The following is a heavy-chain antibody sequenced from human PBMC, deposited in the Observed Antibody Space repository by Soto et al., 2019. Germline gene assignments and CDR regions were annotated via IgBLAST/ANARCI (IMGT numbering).Heavy chain of an antibody. CDR2: IYSGGYT. V-gene: IGHV3-53*01. CDR1: GFTVSNNY. D-gene: IGHD3-10*01. Sequence: EVQLVESGGGLIQPGGSLRLSCAVSGFTVSNNYMSWVRQAPGKGLEGVSVIYSGGYTAYGGSVKGRFTISRDNSKNTQYLQKNSLGANARAVYSGGAHPGGGGYWGQGTLVTVSS. CDR3: GAHPGGGGY. J-gene: IGHJ4*02.